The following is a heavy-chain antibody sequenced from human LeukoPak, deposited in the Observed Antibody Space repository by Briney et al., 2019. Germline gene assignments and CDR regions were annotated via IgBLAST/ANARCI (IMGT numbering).Heavy chain of an antibody. V-gene: IGHV3-30-3*01. CDR2: ISYDGSNK. D-gene: IGHD6-6*01. CDR3: ARGNIAARFFDY. Sequence: GRSLRLSCAASGFTFSSYAMHWVRQAPGKGLEWVAVISYDGSNKYYADSVKGRFTISRGNSKNTLYLQMNSLRAEDTAVYYCARGNIAARFFDYWGQGTLVTVSS. CDR1: GFTFSSYA. J-gene: IGHJ4*02.